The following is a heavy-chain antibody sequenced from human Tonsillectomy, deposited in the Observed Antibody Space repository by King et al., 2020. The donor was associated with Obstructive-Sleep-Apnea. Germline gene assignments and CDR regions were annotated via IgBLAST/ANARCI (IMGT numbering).Heavy chain of an antibody. V-gene: IGHV3-23*04. CDR2: ISCSGVST. Sequence: VQLVESGGGLVQPGGSLRFSCAASGFTFSSYAMSWVRQAPGKGLEWVSTISCSGVSTCYADSLKGRFTISRDNTKKTLYLPMDSLRTEDTAVYYCAKLVGNTGVDYWGQGTLVTVSS. CDR1: GFTFSSYA. D-gene: IGHD2-8*02. J-gene: IGHJ4*02. CDR3: AKLVGNTGVDY.